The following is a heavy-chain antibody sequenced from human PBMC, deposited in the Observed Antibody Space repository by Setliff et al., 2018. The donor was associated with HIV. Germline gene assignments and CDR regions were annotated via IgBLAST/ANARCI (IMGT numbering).Heavy chain of an antibody. CDR1: GFTFTSHS. V-gene: IGHV3-21*04. CDR3: VRGNFGAAIRLQAFDL. D-gene: IGHD3-3*01. Sequence: PGGSLRLSCVTSGFTFTSHSMNWVRLRPGKGLEWVASISGSGTYTHYADSVRGRFTVSRDNAKNSLYLQMNSLRAEDTAVYYCVRGNFGAAIRLQAFDLWGRGTKVTVSS. CDR2: ISGSGTYT. J-gene: IGHJ3*01.